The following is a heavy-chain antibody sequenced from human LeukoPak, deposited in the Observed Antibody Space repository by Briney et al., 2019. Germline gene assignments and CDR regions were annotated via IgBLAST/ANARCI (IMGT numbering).Heavy chain of an antibody. Sequence: GGSLRLSCEASGFTFGSYWMHWVRHAPGKGLVWVSRINSDGRSTSYADSVKGRFTISRDNAKNTLYLQMNSMRGEDTAVYYCARDLWGAGDGYFDYWGQGTLVTVSS. CDR3: ARDLWGAGDGYFDY. J-gene: IGHJ4*02. V-gene: IGHV3-74*01. CDR1: GFTFGSYW. D-gene: IGHD2/OR15-2a*01. CDR2: INSDGRST.